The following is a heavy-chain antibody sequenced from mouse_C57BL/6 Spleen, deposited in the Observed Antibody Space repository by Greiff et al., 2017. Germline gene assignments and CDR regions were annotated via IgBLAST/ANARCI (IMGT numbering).Heavy chain of an antibody. V-gene: IGHV5-17*01. Sequence: EVKLVESGGGLVKPGGSLKLSCAASGFTFSDYGMHWVRQAPEKGLEWVAYISSGSSTIYYADTVKGRFTISRDNAKNTLFLQMTSLRSEDTAMYYCAGGSDAGFAYWGQGTLVTVSA. CDR1: GFTFSDYG. J-gene: IGHJ3*01. CDR2: ISSGSSTI. CDR3: AGGSDAGFAY.